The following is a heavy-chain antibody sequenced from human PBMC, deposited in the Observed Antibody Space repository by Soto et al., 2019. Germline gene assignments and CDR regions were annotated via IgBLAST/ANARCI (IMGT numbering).Heavy chain of an antibody. Sequence: QVQLVQSGPEVKNPGASVKVSCKASGYTFKNYGIKWVRQAPGQGLEWVGWITTYNGNRYSAEKFQGRVTMTTETSTSTIYMELRSLTSDETGVYYCARDAQPKGVAADGASDYWGQGTLVTVSS. CDR1: GYTFKNYG. CDR3: ARDAQPKGVAADGASDY. J-gene: IGHJ4*02. D-gene: IGHD6-19*01. CDR2: ITTYNGNR. V-gene: IGHV1-18*01.